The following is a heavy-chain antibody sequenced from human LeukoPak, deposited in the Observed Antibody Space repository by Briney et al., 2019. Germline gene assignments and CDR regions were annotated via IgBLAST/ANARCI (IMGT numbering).Heavy chain of an antibody. D-gene: IGHD2-15*01. V-gene: IGHV5-51*01. J-gene: IGHJ5*02. Sequence: GESLKISCKGSGYSFTNYWIGWVRQMPGKGLEWMGIIYPGDSDTRYSPSFQGQVTISADKSISTAYLQWGSLKASDTAMYYCARSQGYCSGGSCLQGDWFDPWGQGTLLTVSS. CDR2: IYPGDSDT. CDR1: GYSFTNYW. CDR3: ARSQGYCSGGSCLQGDWFDP.